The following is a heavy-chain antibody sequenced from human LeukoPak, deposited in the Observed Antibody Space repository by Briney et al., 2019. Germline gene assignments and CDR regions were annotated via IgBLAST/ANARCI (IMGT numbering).Heavy chain of an antibody. D-gene: IGHD6-19*01. CDR3: ARDGYSSGWYYYYYYMDV. CDR2: INPNSGGT. J-gene: IGHJ6*03. Sequence: ASVKVSCKASGYTFTGYYMHWVRQAPGQGLEWMGWINPNSGGTNYAQKFQGRVTMTRDTSISTAYMELSRLRSDGTAVYYCARDGYSSGWYYYYYYMDVWGKGTTVTVSS. V-gene: IGHV1-2*02. CDR1: GYTFTGYY.